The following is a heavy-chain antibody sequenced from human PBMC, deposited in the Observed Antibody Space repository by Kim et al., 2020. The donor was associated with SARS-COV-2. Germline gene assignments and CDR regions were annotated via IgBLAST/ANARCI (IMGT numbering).Heavy chain of an antibody. V-gene: IGHV3-30*07. CDR3: ARDLSRYSSGLDY. J-gene: IGHJ4*02. D-gene: IGHD6-19*01. Sequence: ADSGKGRFTITRDNSKNTLYLQMNSLRAEDAAVYYCARDLSRYSSGLDYWGQGTLVTVSS.